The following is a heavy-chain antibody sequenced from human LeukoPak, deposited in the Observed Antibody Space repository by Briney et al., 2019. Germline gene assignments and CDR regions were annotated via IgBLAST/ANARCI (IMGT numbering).Heavy chain of an antibody. D-gene: IGHD3-9*01. V-gene: IGHV3-21*01. Sequence: GGSLRLSCAASGFTFSSYSMNWVRQAPGKGLEWVSSISSSSSYIYYADSVKGRFTISRDNAKNSLYLQMNSLRAEDTAVYYCARDTTYYDILTGYFSLGGIDVWGKGTTVTVSS. CDR1: GFTFSSYS. CDR3: ARDTTYYDILTGYFSLGGIDV. J-gene: IGHJ6*04. CDR2: ISSSSSYI.